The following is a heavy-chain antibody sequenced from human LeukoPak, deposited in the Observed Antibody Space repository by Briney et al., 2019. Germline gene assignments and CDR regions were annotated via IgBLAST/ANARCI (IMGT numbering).Heavy chain of an antibody. Sequence: ASVKVSCKASGYTFTSYAMHWVRQAPGQRLEWMGWINAGNGNTKYSQMFQGRVTITRDTSASTAYMELSSLRSEDTAVYYCARVGAAAGPYYFDYWGQGTLVTVSS. CDR3: ARVGAAAGPYYFDY. CDR2: INAGNGNT. J-gene: IGHJ4*02. CDR1: GYTFTSYA. D-gene: IGHD6-13*01. V-gene: IGHV1-3*01.